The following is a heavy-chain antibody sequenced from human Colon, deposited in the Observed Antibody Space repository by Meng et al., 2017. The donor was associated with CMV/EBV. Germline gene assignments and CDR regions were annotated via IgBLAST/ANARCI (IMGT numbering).Heavy chain of an antibody. D-gene: IGHD3-16*02. CDR3: AKFPSRTYHWHFDL. V-gene: IGHV4-31*03. CDR1: GGSINTSDYY. J-gene: IGHJ2*01. CDR2: IFYTGQT. Sequence: LRLSCSASGGSINTSDYYWTWIRQHPGKGLEWIGYIFYTGQTYYNPSLKSRLSFSIDTSKNQFSLSLNSVTAADTAVYYCAKFPSRTYHWHFDLWGRGSLVTVSS.